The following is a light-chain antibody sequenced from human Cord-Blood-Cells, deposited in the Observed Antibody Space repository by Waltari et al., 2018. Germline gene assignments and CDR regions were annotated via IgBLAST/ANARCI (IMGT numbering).Light chain of an antibody. CDR1: SSNVWGYYH. J-gene: IGLJ2*01. V-gene: IGLV2-23*01. Sequence: QSALTQPPSVSGSPGHSITLPCTGTSSNVWGYYHVSWYQQHPGKAPKLMIYEGSKRPSGVSNRFSGSKSGNTASLTISGLQAEDEADYYCCSYAGSSTYVVFGGGTKLTVL. CDR3: CSYAGSSTYVV. CDR2: EGS.